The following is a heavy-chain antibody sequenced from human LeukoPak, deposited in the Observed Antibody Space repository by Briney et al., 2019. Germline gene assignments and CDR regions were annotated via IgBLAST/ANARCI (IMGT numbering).Heavy chain of an antibody. CDR3: ARAPGEIVGPPDKYYFDY. V-gene: IGHV1-18*01. Sequence: VASVTVTCKASGYTFTTYGVSWVRQAPGQGLEWMGWISAYNGNTNHAQKLQGRVTMTTDTSTSTAYMELRSPRSDDTAVYYCARAPGEIVGPPDKYYFDYWGQGTLVTVSP. CDR2: ISAYNGNT. CDR1: GYTFTTYG. J-gene: IGHJ4*02. D-gene: IGHD1-26*01.